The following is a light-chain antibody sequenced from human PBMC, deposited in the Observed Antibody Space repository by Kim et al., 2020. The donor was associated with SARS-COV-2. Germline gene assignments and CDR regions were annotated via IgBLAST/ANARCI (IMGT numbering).Light chain of an antibody. Sequence: PGERATLPCRASQTIKSEYLAWYQQKPGHAPRLRIYRASNRATVFPDRFRVSGSGTDFTLSVSGLETEEFALYFCQQYTGSPTFG. CDR3: QQYTGSPT. V-gene: IGKV3-20*01. J-gene: IGKJ2*01. CDR1: QTIKSEY. CDR2: RAS.